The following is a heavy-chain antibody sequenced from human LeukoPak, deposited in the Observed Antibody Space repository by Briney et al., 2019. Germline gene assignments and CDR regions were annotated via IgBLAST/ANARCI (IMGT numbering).Heavy chain of an antibody. Sequence: GGSLRLSCAASGFDFSHYGMSWVRQSPGKGLEWVSTFSGTSTLTYYADSVKGRFTISRDDSKNVLYLQMNSLRDEDTAVYYCAKGDSYYDLLTCFDFWGPGTLITVSS. J-gene: IGHJ4*02. V-gene: IGHV3-23*01. CDR1: GFDFSHYG. D-gene: IGHD3-9*01. CDR3: AKGDSYYDLLTCFDF. CDR2: FSGTSTLT.